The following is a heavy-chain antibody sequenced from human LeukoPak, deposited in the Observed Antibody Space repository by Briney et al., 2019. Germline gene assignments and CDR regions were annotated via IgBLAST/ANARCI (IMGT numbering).Heavy chain of an antibody. J-gene: IGHJ6*02. Sequence: GGSLRLSCAASGFTFSDYYMSWIGQAPGKGLEWVSYISRSSYTEYAGSVKGRFTISRDNAKNSLYLQLNSLRAEDTAVYYCARDRGDYGDGNYYGLDVWGQGTTVTVSS. CDR1: GFTFSDYY. D-gene: IGHD4/OR15-4a*01. CDR3: ARDRGDYGDGNYYGLDV. CDR2: ISRSSYT. V-gene: IGHV3-11*05.